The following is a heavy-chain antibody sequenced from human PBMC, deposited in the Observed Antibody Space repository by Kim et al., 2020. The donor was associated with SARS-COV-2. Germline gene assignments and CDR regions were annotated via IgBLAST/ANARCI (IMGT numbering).Heavy chain of an antibody. Sequence: ADSGKGRFTNSRDNSKNTLFLQMSSLRPEDTAVYDCVTGYGSAWYVGDFDYWGQGTLVAVSS. J-gene: IGHJ4*02. D-gene: IGHD6-13*01. CDR3: VTGYGSAWYVGDFDY. V-gene: IGHV3-64D*09.